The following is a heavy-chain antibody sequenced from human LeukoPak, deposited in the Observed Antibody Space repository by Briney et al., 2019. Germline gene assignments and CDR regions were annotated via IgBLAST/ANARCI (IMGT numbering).Heavy chain of an antibody. Sequence: SETLSLTCAVYGGSFSGYYWSWIRQPPGKGLEWIGEINHSGSTNYNPSLKSRVTISVDTSKNQFSLKLSSVTAADTAVYYCARGWQWLEDGRVNWGFYFDYWGQGTLVTVSS. D-gene: IGHD6-19*01. CDR3: ARGWQWLEDGRVNWGFYFDY. CDR2: INHSGST. CDR1: GGSFSGYY. J-gene: IGHJ4*02. V-gene: IGHV4-34*01.